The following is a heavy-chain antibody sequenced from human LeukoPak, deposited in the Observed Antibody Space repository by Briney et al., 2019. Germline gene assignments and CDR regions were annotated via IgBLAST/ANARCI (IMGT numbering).Heavy chain of an antibody. D-gene: IGHD3-3*02. V-gene: IGHV6-1*01. CDR2: TYFRTKWSN. J-gene: IGHJ3*02. Sequence: SQTLSLTCAISGDRVSSSGVAWNWIRQSPSRGLEWLGRTYFRTKWSNDYAESVRSRLIINADTSKNQFSLQLNPATPEDTAVYYCARGKHSAFDIWGQGTMVTVSS. CDR1: GDRVSSSGVA. CDR3: ARGKHSAFDI.